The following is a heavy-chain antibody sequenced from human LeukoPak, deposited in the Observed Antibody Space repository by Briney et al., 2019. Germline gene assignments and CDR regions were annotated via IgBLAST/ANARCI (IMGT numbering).Heavy chain of an antibody. V-gene: IGHV3-23*01. CDR3: AKEYDIVGVPDVAIDY. J-gene: IGHJ4*02. CDR1: GFTFSSYA. CDR2: ISGSGGST. D-gene: IGHD2-2*01. Sequence: GGSLRLSCAASGFTFSSYAMSWVRQAPRKGLEWVSAISGSGGSTYYADSVKGRFTISRDYSKNTLYLQMNSLSAEDTAVYYCAKEYDIVGVPDVAIDYWGQGTLVTVSS.